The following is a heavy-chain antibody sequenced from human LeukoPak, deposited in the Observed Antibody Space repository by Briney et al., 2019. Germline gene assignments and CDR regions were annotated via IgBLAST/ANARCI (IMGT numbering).Heavy chain of an antibody. V-gene: IGHV3-15*01. CDR1: GFTFSNAW. CDR2: IKSKTDGGTT. D-gene: IGHD3-3*01. CDR3: EGFRYDFWSGDDAFDI. J-gene: IGHJ3*02. Sequence: PGGSLRLSCAASGFTFSNAWMSWVRQAPGKGLEWVGRIKSKTDGGTTDYAAPVKGRFTISRDDSKNTLYLQMNSLRAEDTAVYYCEGFRYDFWSGDDAFDIWGQGTMVTVSS.